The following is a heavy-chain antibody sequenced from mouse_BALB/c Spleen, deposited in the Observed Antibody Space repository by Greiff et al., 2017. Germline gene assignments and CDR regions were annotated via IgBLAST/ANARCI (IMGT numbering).Heavy chain of an antibody. J-gene: IGHJ2*01. CDR1: GFTFSSFG. Sequence: VESGGGLVQPGGSLKLSCAASGFTFSSFGMHWVRQAPEKGLEWVAYISSGSSTIYYADTVKGRFTISRDNPKNTLFLQMTSLRSEDTAMYYCARASSGWDYFDYWGQGTTLTVSS. CDR2: ISSGSSTI. D-gene: IGHD3-1*01. V-gene: IGHV5-17*02. CDR3: ARASSGWDYFDY.